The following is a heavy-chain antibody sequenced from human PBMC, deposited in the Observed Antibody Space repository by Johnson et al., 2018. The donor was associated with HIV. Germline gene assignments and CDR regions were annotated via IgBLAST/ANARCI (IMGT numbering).Heavy chain of an antibody. CDR3: TSTARITMFGVVSTQPDAFDI. CDR1: GFTFSTYD. D-gene: IGHD3-3*01. V-gene: IGHV3-33*01. CDR2: ARFDEVSK. J-gene: IGHJ3*02. Sequence: QVQLVESGGGVVQPGTSLRLSCAASGFTFSTYDMHWVRQAPGKGLEWVAVARFDEVSKYYIDSVKGRFTISRDNSKNTLYLQMNSLKTEDTAGYYCTSTARITMFGVVSTQPDAFDIWGQGTMVTVSS.